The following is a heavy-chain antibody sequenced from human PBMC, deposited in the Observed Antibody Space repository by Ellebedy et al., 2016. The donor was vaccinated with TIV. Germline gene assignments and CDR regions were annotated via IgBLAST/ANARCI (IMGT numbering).Heavy chain of an antibody. J-gene: IGHJ4*02. Sequence: PGGSLRLSCAASGFTSSNYWMTWIRQAPGKGLEWVANMNQDGIETYYIDSVKGRFTTFRDNAKNSLYLQMTNVGVEDTAVYFCASALPYRFLHGDYFDYWGQGTLVTVSS. D-gene: IGHD3-3*01. CDR2: MNQDGIET. V-gene: IGHV3-7*03. CDR1: GFTSSNYW. CDR3: ASALPYRFLHGDYFDY.